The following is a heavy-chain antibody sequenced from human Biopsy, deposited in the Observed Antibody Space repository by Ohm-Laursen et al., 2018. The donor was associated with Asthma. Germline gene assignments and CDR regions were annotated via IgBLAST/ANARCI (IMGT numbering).Heavy chain of an antibody. CDR3: ARGGYCTSPTCPWGRYATDV. CDR2: IKKDGSEK. J-gene: IGHJ6*02. V-gene: IGHV3-7*01. D-gene: IGHD2-2*01. CDR1: GFTFGDYW. Sequence: SLRLSCAAPGFTFGDYWMSWVRQVPGKGLEWVANIKKDGSEKYYVDSVKGRFTISRDNAKNSLYLHMNSLRAEDTAVYYCARGGYCTSPTCPWGRYATDVWGQGTTVTVSS.